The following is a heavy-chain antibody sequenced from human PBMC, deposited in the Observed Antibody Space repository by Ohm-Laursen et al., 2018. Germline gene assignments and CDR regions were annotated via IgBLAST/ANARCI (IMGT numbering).Heavy chain of an antibody. CDR3: ARIVAGPDYFDY. CDR2: IDWDDEK. D-gene: IGHD5-12*01. Sequence: TQTLTLTCSLSGSSLSTSGVGVAWIRQPPGKALEWLGRIDWDDEKYYSTSLKTRLTISKDTSKNQVVLTMTNMDPVDTAMYYCARIVAGPDYFDYWGQGALVTVSS. V-gene: IGHV2-70*11. CDR1: GSSLSTSGVG. J-gene: IGHJ4*02.